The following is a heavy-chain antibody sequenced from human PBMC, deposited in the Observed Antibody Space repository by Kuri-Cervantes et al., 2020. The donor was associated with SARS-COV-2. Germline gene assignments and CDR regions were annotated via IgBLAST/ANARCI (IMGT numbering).Heavy chain of an antibody. CDR3: ARDCSTADCKTFGYY. CDR1: GGSISDYY. V-gene: IGHV4-59*01. CDR2: IYYTGST. D-gene: IGHD2-2*01. J-gene: IGHJ4*02. Sequence: SETLSLTCTVSGGSISDYYWSWIRQPPGKELEWIGDIYYTGSTSYDPSLKSRVAISVDTSKNQFSLKLTSVTAADTAVYYCARDCSTADCKTFGYYWGRGTLVTVSS.